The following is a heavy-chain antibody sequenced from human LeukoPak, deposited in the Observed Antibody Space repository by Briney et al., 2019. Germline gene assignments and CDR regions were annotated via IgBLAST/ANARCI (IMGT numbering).Heavy chain of an antibody. CDR1: GGSISSYY. V-gene: IGHV4-59*01. CDR3: ARTTEGGYTYGYFYYYYMDV. D-gene: IGHD5-18*01. CDR2: IYYSGST. Sequence: PSETLSLTCTVSGGSISSYYWSWIRQPPGKGLEWIGYIYYSGSTNYNPSLKSRVTISVDTSKNQFSLKLSSVTAADTAVYYCARTTEGGYTYGYFYYYYMDVWGKGTTVTISS. J-gene: IGHJ6*03.